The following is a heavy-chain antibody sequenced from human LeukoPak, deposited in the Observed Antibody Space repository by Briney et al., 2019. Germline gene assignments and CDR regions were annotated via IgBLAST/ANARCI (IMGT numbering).Heavy chain of an antibody. D-gene: IGHD1-26*01. J-gene: IGHJ4*02. CDR3: AKGQWELLY. CDR1: GFTFSSYG. Sequence: GGFLRLSCAASGFTFSSYGMHWVRQAPGKGLEWVAFMRYDGGNKYYAGSVKGRFTISRDNSKNTLYLQMNSLRPEDTAVYHCAKGQWELLYWGQGVLVTVSS. CDR2: MRYDGGNK. V-gene: IGHV3-30*02.